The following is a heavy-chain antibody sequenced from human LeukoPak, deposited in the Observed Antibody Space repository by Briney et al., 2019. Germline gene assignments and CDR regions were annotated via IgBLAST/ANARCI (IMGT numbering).Heavy chain of an antibody. D-gene: IGHD3-10*01. J-gene: IGHJ4*02. CDR2: IWYDGNNK. CDR3: ARIGGSGSYSGHYFDH. V-gene: IGHV3-33*01. Sequence: PGGSLRLSCAASGFTFNSYGIHWVRQAPGKGLEWVAVIWYDGNNKYYADSVKGRFTISRDSSKNTMYLQMNSLRAEDTAVYYCARIGGSGSYSGHYFDHWGQGTLVTVSS. CDR1: GFTFNSYG.